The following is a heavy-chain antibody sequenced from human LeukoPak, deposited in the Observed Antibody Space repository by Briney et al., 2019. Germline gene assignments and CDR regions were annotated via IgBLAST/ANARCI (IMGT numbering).Heavy chain of an antibody. CDR3: TLGSLYSSNWYGDY. CDR1: GFSFDTYA. V-gene: IGHV3-23*01. J-gene: IGHJ4*02. D-gene: IGHD6-13*01. Sequence: TGGSLRLSCAASGFSFDTYAMTWVRQAPGKGLEWVSGISGDGGSTYYAVSVKGRFTISRDNSKNTLYLQMNSLRPEDTAVYYCTLGSLYSSNWYGDYWGQGTLVTVSS. CDR2: ISGDGGST.